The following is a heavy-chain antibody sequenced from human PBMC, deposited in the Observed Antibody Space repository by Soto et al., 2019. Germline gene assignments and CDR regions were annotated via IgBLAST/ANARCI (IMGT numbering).Heavy chain of an antibody. V-gene: IGHV1-8*01. D-gene: IGHD3-3*01. CDR1: GNTFSSFD. CDR2: MNPSSGNT. Sequence: QVQLVQSGAEVKKPGASVKVSCRASGNTFSSFDIDWVRQATGQGLEWMGWMNPSSGNTVYAQKFQGRVTRTKNTSINTANMELSSLRSEDTAVYYCARGTRSVDYWGQGTLVTVAS. CDR3: ARGTRSVDY. J-gene: IGHJ4*02.